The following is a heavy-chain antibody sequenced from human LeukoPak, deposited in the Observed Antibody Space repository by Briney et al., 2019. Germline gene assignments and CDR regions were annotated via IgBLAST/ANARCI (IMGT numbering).Heavy chain of an antibody. CDR2: INPNSGGT. CDR3: ARDLTMVRGVIITWAGSDDAFDL. V-gene: IGHV1-2*06. CDR1: GYTFTGYY. D-gene: IGHD3-10*01. J-gene: IGHJ3*01. Sequence: ASVKVSCKASGYTFTGYYMHWVRQAPGQGLEWMGRINPNSGGTNYAQKFQGRVTMTRDTSISTAYMELSRLRSDDTAVYYCARDLTMVRGVIITWAGSDDAFDLWAQGTMVTVSS.